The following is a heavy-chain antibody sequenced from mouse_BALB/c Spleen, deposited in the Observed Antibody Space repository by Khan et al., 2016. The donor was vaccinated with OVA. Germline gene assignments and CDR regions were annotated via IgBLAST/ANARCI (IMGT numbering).Heavy chain of an antibody. Sequence: EVQRVESGGDLVEPGGSLKLSCAASGFTFSTYGMSWVRQTPDKRLEWVATISTGGHYTYYPDSVRGRFTISRANDKNTLNLQMTSLKSEDIAMFYCAVLAYYYDSDGFAYWGQGTLVTVSA. CDR2: ISTGGHYT. D-gene: IGHD1-1*01. CDR1: GFTFSTYG. V-gene: IGHV5-6*01. J-gene: IGHJ3*01. CDR3: AVLAYYYDSDGFAY.